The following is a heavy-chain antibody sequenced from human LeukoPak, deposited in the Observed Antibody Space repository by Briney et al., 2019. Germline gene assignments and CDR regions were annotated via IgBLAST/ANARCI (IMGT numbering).Heavy chain of an antibody. CDR1: GFTFSSYA. Sequence: PGRSLRLSCAASGFTFSSYAMHWVRQAPGKGLEWVAVISYDGSNKYYADSVKGRFTISRDNSKNPLYLQMNSLRAEDTAVYYCAREITVTYYFDYWGQGTLVTVSS. J-gene: IGHJ4*02. V-gene: IGHV3-30-3*01. CDR3: AREITVTYYFDY. CDR2: ISYDGSNK. D-gene: IGHD4-11*01.